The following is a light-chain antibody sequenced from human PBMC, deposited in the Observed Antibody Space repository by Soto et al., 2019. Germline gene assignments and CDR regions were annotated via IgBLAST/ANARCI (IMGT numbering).Light chain of an antibody. V-gene: IGLV4-60*02. CDR3: ETWDSNTRL. CDR1: SGHSTYI. J-gene: IGLJ3*02. Sequence: QSVLTQSSSASASLGSSVRLTCTLSSGHSTYIIAWHQQQPGKASRYLMNLEGSGRYSKGSGVPDCFSGSSSGADRYLTISNLQFEDEADYYCETWDSNTRLFGGGTKLTVL. CDR2: LEGSGRY.